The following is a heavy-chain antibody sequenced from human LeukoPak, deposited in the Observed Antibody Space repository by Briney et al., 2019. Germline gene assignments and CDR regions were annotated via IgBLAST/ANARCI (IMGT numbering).Heavy chain of an antibody. D-gene: IGHD5-18*01. J-gene: IGHJ5*02. Sequence: PGGSLRLSCAASGFTFDDYAMPRVRQAPGKGLEWVSGISWNSGSIGYADSVKGRFTISRDNAKNSLSLQMNSLRAEDTALYYCAKAVQLWANWFDPWGQGTLVTVSS. CDR1: GFTFDDYA. CDR3: AKAVQLWANWFDP. CDR2: ISWNSGSI. V-gene: IGHV3-9*01.